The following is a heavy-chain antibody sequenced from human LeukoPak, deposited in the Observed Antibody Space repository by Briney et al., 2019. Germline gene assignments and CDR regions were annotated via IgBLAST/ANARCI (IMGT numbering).Heavy chain of an antibody. D-gene: IGHD1-26*01. V-gene: IGHV4-34*01. CDR3: ASSLVGATSIFDY. CDR2: INHSGST. CDR1: GGSFSGYY. J-gene: IGHJ4*02. Sequence: PSETLSLTCAVYGGSFSGYYWSWIRQPPGKGLEWIGEINHSGSTNYNPSLKSRVTISVDTSKNQFSLKLSSVAAADTAVYYCASSLVGATSIFDYWGQGTLVTVSS.